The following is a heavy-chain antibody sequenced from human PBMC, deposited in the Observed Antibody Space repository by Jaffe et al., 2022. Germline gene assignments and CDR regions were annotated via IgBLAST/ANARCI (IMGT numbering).Heavy chain of an antibody. V-gene: IGHV3-30*18. D-gene: IGHD7-27*01. Sequence: QVQLVESGGGVVQPARSLRLSCAASGFTFSNYAIHWIRQSPGKGLEWVAVISYDESVKYYADSVKGRFIISRDSSKSTVYLQMNSLRTDDTAVYYCAKDLSNWGTGGAFQIWGQGTVVTVSS. CDR1: GFTFSNYA. CDR2: ISYDESVK. J-gene: IGHJ3*02. CDR3: AKDLSNWGTGGAFQI.